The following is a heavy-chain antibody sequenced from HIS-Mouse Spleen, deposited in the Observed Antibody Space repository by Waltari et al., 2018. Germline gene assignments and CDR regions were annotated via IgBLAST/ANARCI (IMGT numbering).Heavy chain of an antibody. CDR1: GGSISSSSYY. D-gene: IGHD6-13*01. V-gene: IGHV4-39*07. CDR2: MYYSGDP. CDR3: AREIPYSSSWYDWYFDL. J-gene: IGHJ2*01. Sequence: QLQLQESGPGLVKPSETLSLTCTVSGGSISSSSYYWGWIRQPPGKGLEWMGSMYYSGDPYYNTSHTSRVTISVDTSKNQFSLKLSSVTAADTAVYYCAREIPYSSSWYDWYFDLWGRGTLVTVSS.